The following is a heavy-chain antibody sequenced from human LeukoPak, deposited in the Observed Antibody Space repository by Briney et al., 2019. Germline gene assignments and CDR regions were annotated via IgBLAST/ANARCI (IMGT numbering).Heavy chain of an antibody. V-gene: IGHV3-33*01. CDR2: IWYDGSNK. CDR3: ARDRLIAAAGTGVDY. D-gene: IGHD6-13*01. CDR1: GFTFSSYG. J-gene: IGHJ4*02. Sequence: GGSLRLSCAASGFTFSSYGMHWVRQAPGKGPEWVAVIWYDGSNKYYADSVKGRFTISRDNSKNTLYLQMNSLRAEDTAVYYCARDRLIAAAGTGVDYWGQGTLVTVSS.